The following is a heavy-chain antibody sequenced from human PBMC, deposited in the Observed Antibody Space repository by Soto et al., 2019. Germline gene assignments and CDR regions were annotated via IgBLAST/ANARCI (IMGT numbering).Heavy chain of an antibody. Sequence: LSLTCAVSGYSISSGYYLGWIRQPPGKGLEWIGSIYHSGSTYYNPSLKSRVTISVDTSKNQFSLKLSSVTAADTAVYYCARSSGSYYYYYGMDVWGQGTTVTVSS. D-gene: IGHD1-26*01. V-gene: IGHV4-38-2*01. CDR3: ARSSGSYYYYYGMDV. CDR1: GYSISSGYY. CDR2: IYHSGST. J-gene: IGHJ6*02.